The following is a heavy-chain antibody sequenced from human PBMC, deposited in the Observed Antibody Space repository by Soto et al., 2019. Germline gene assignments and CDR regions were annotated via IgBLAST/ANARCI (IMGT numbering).Heavy chain of an antibody. J-gene: IGHJ4*02. CDR1: GLTLSNYN. V-gene: IGHV3-48*02. Sequence: GGSLRLSCSACGLTLSNYNMSWVRQTPGKGLEWLSYISSTSSIITYADSVNGRFTISRDNARNSLYLQMNSLTDEDTAVYYCAADPLPLTYRSGWYADFDHWGQGTLVIVSS. CDR3: AADPLPLTYRSGWYADFDH. CDR2: ISSTSSII. D-gene: IGHD6-19*01.